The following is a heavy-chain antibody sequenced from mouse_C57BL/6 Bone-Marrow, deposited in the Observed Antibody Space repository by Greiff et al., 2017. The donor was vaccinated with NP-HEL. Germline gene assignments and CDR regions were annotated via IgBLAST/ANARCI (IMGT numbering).Heavy chain of an antibody. Sequence: EVKLVESGPGLAKPSQTLSLTCSVTGYSITSDYWNWIRKFPGNKLEYMGYISYSGSTYYNPSLKSRISITRDTSKNQYYLQLNSVTTEDTATYDCARYYYGSPWYFGVWGTGTTVTVSS. J-gene: IGHJ1*03. CDR3: ARYYYGSPWYFGV. D-gene: IGHD1-1*01. CDR2: ISYSGST. CDR1: GYSITSDY. V-gene: IGHV3-8*01.